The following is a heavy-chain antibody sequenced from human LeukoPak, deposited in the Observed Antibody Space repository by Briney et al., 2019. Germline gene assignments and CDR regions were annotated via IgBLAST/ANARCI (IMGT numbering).Heavy chain of an antibody. Sequence: PGGSLRLSCAASGFTFSSYGMHWVRQAPGKGLEWVAVISNDGSNKYYADSVKGRFTVSRDNSKNTLYLQMNSLRVEDTAVYYCARSGVVALDYWGQGTLVTVSS. CDR1: GFTFSSYG. V-gene: IGHV3-30*03. J-gene: IGHJ4*02. D-gene: IGHD2-15*01. CDR3: ARSGVVALDY. CDR2: ISNDGSNK.